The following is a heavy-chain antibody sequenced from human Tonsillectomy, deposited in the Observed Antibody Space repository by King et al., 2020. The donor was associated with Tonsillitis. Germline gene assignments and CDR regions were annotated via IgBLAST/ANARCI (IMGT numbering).Heavy chain of an antibody. D-gene: IGHD6-13*01. CDR2: IYPGDSDT. CDR1: GYSFTTYW. J-gene: IGHJ3*02. Sequence: VQLVQSGAEVKKPGESLKISCKGSGYSFTTYWIGWVRQMPGKGLEWMGIIYPGDSDTRYSPSFQGPVTISAAKSISTAYLQWGSLKASDTAMYYCARRPGMGRIGPAGAFDIWGQGTMVTVSS. V-gene: IGHV5-51*01. CDR3: ARRPGMGRIGPAGAFDI.